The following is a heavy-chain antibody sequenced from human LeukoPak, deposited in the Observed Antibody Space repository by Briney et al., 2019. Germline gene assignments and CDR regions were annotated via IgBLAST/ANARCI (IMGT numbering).Heavy chain of an antibody. CDR2: INPSGGST. CDR1: GYTFTSYG. V-gene: IGHV1-46*01. D-gene: IGHD2-2*01. Sequence: ASVKVSCKASGYTFTSYGISWVRQAPGQGLEWMGIINPSGGSTSYAQKFQGRVTMTRDTSTSTVYMELSSLRSEDTAVYYCARDGLYCSSTSCPEEDAFDIWGQGTMVTVSS. CDR3: ARDGLYCSSTSCPEEDAFDI. J-gene: IGHJ3*02.